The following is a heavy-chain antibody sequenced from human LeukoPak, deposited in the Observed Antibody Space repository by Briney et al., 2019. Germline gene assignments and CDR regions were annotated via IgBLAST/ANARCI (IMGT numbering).Heavy chain of an antibody. D-gene: IGHD1-26*01. CDR1: GYSISSGYY. V-gene: IGHV4-38-2*02. CDR3: ARDNGKELLMLMTFDI. J-gene: IGHJ3*02. Sequence: SETLSLTCTVSGYSISSGYYWGWIRQPPGKGLEWIGSIYHSGSTYYNPSLKSRVTISVDTSKNQFSLKLSSVTAADTAVYYCARDNGKELLMLMTFDIWGQGTMVTVSS. CDR2: IYHSGST.